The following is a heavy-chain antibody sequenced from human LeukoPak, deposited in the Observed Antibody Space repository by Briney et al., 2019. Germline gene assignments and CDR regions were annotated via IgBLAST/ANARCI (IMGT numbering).Heavy chain of an antibody. Sequence: PSQTLSLTCTVSGGSISSGSYYWSWIRQPAGKGLEWIGRIYTSGSTNYNPSLKSRVTISVDTSKNQFSLKLSSVTAADTAVYYCARDPQYYSSWYFDLWGRGTLVTVSS. CDR2: IYTSGST. CDR1: GGSISSGSYY. CDR3: ARDPQYYSSWYFDL. D-gene: IGHD3-10*01. V-gene: IGHV4-61*02. J-gene: IGHJ2*01.